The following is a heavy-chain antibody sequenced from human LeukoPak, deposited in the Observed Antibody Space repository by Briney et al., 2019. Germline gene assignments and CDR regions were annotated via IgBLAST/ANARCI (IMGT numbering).Heavy chain of an antibody. J-gene: IGHJ4*02. CDR3: AVGDDVWGSPVGLY. CDR1: GGSISSGGYY. D-gene: IGHD3-16*01. CDR2: IYYSGST. V-gene: IGHV4-31*03. Sequence: SQTLSLTCTVSGGSISSGGYYWSWIRQHPGKGLEWIGYIYYSGSTYYNPSLKSRVTISVDTSKNQFSLKLSSVTAADTAVYYCAVGDDVWGSPVGLYWGQGTLVTVSS.